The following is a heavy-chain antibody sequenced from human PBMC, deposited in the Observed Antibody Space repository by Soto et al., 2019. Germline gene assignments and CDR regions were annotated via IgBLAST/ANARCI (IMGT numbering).Heavy chain of an antibody. J-gene: IGHJ4*02. D-gene: IGHD2-8*01. V-gene: IGHV3-30*13. CDR3: AALASDTYPLYYAF. CDR1: GLTFSSFD. Sequence: GSLRLSCDFSGLTFSSFDMHWVRQTPGAGLEWVGSISSNGYRRLFGDAVTGRFAISRDNSKNRMFLQMNSLRVDDTVVYFCAALASDTYPLYYAFWGQGTQVTVSS. CDR2: ISSNGYRR.